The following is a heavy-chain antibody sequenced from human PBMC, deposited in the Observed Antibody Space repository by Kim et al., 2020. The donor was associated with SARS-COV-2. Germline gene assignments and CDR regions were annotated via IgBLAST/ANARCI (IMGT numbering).Heavy chain of an antibody. V-gene: IGHV4-39*01. CDR3: ARSLGAGPSTIFGVVFIPDAFDI. Sequence: SETLSLTCTVYGGSISSSSYYWGWIRQPPGKGLEWIGSIYYSGSTYYNPSLKSRVTISVDTSKNQFSLKLSSVTAADTAVYYCARSLGAGPSTIFGVVFIPDAFDIWGQGTMVTVSS. CDR1: GGSISSSSYY. D-gene: IGHD3-3*01. CDR2: IYYSGST. J-gene: IGHJ3*02.